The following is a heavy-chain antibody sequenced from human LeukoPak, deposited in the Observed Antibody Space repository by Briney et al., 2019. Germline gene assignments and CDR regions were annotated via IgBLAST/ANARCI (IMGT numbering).Heavy chain of an antibody. Sequence: GGSLRLSCAASGFTFSSYWMSWVRQAPGKGLEWVANIKQDGSEKYYVDSVKGRFTISRDNAKNSLYLQMNSLRAEDTAVYYCARDRRYGYRGDAFDIWGQGTLVTVSS. V-gene: IGHV3-7*01. D-gene: IGHD5-18*01. CDR3: ARDRRYGYRGDAFDI. CDR1: GFTFSSYW. CDR2: IKQDGSEK. J-gene: IGHJ3*02.